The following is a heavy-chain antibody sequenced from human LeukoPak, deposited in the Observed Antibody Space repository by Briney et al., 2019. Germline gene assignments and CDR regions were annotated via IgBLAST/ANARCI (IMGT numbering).Heavy chain of an antibody. V-gene: IGHV1-2*06. CDR2: INPNSGGT. D-gene: IGHD3-3*01. J-gene: IGHJ6*02. CDR1: GYTFTGYY. Sequence: ASVKVSCKASGYTFTGYYMHWVRQAPGQGLEWMGRINPNSGGTNYARKFQGRVTMTRDTSISTAYMELSRLRSDDTAVYYCARELAPYYDFWSGLPMDVWGQGTTVTVSS. CDR3: ARELAPYYDFWSGLPMDV.